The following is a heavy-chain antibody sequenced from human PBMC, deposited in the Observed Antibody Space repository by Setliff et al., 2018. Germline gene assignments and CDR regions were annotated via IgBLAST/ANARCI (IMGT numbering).Heavy chain of an antibody. V-gene: IGHV3-13*04. CDR2: TAAAGDT. CDR3: AREHRGSYSSAFDI. Sequence: TGGSLRLSCAASGFTFSRYDIHWVRQVTGKGLEWVSGTAAAGDTYYADSVKGRFTISRENAKNSFYLQMNSLTAGDTAVYYCAREHRGSYSSAFDIWGQGSMVTVSS. CDR1: GFTFSRYD. J-gene: IGHJ3*02. D-gene: IGHD1-26*01.